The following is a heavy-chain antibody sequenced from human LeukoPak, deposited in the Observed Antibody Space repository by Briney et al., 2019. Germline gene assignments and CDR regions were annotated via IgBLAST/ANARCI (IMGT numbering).Heavy chain of an antibody. CDR3: AKVPPPYYYYGMDV. Sequence: GGSLRLSCAASGFTFSSYAMSWVRQAPGKGLEWVSAISGSGGSTYYADSVRGRFTISRDNSKNTLYLQMNSLRAEDTAVYYCAKVPPPYYYYGMDVWGQGTTVTVSS. V-gene: IGHV3-23*01. J-gene: IGHJ6*02. CDR1: GFTFSSYA. CDR2: ISGSGGST.